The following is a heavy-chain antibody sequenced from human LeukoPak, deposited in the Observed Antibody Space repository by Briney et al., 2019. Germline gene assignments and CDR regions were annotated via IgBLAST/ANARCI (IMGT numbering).Heavy chain of an antibody. CDR1: RFTFSNYA. J-gene: IGHJ4*02. CDR2: ISGSTGST. Sequence: GGSLRLSCAASRFTFSNYAMNWVRQAPGKGLEWVSLISGSTGSTYYADSVEGRFSISRHNSKNTLYLQMNNLRAEDTAVYYCARVRPWVFDYWGQGTLVTVSS. CDR3: ARVRPWVFDY. V-gene: IGHV3-23*01.